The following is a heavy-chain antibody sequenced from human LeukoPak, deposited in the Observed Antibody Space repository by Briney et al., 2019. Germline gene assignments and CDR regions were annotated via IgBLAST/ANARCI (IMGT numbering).Heavy chain of an antibody. CDR1: GGSISSSSYY. V-gene: IGHV4-39*07. CDR2: IYYIGST. CDR3: ARQGVDGPSSWYGDLDC. J-gene: IGHJ4*02. Sequence: SETLSLTCTVSGGSISSSSYYWGWIRQPPGKGLEWIGSIYYIGSTYYNPSLKSRVTISVDTSNHQFSLKLTSVTAADTAIYYCARQGVDGPSSWYGDLDCRGQGTLVTVSS. D-gene: IGHD6-13*01.